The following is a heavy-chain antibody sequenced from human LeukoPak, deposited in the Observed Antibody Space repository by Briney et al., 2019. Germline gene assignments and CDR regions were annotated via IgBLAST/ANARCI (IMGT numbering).Heavy chain of an antibody. CDR3: AKDPVITGTKLGTNWFDP. V-gene: IGHV3-9*01. Sequence: PGRSLRLSCAASGFTFDDYAMHWVRQAPGKGLEWVSGISWNSGGIGYADSVKGRFTISRDNAKNSLYLQMNSLRAEDTALYYCAKDPVITGTKLGTNWFDPWGQGTLVTVSS. CDR2: ISWNSGGI. CDR1: GFTFDDYA. D-gene: IGHD1-7*01. J-gene: IGHJ5*02.